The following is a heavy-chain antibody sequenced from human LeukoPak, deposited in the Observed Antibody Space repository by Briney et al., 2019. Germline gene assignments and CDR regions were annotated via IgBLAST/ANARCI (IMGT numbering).Heavy chain of an antibody. V-gene: IGHV3-74*01. Sequence: QPGGSLRLSCAASGFTFSSYWVHWVRQAPGKGLVWVSRINSDGSTTSYADSVKGRFTVSRDNAKDTLYLQMNSLRAEDTAVYYCARVFSSGWYLDSWGQGTLVTVSS. CDR3: ARVFSSGWYLDS. J-gene: IGHJ5*01. CDR2: INSDGSTT. CDR1: GFTFSSYW. D-gene: IGHD6-19*01.